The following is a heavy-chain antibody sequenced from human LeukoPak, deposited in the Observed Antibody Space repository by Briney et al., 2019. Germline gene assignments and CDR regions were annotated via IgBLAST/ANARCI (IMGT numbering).Heavy chain of an antibody. CDR1: GASISGYY. CDR3: ARGEYYDILTGYIPDSAFDI. V-gene: IGHV4-59*01. J-gene: IGHJ3*02. CDR2: IYYSGNT. D-gene: IGHD3-9*01. Sequence: SETLSLTCTVSGASISGYYWGWMRQPPGKGLEFIGYIYYSGNTNYNPSLKGRVTFSVDTSKNQFSLKLTSVTAADTAMYYCARGEYYDILTGYIPDSAFDIWGQGTMVTVSS.